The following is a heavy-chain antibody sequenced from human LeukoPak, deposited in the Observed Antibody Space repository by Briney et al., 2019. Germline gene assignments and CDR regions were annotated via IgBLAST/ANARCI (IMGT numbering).Heavy chain of an antibody. CDR3: AKGGYDYIEMGYFDY. CDR2: VVASGRST. CDR1: GFIISNSA. J-gene: IGHJ4*01. V-gene: IGHV3-23*01. D-gene: IGHD5-12*01. Sequence: PGGSLRLSCAAAGFIISNSAVGWVRQAAGKGLGWVSLVVASGRSTFYADSVKGRFTTSRDSSKNTLYLQMNSLRAEDMAVYYCAKGGYDYIEMGYFDYWGQGTLVTVSS.